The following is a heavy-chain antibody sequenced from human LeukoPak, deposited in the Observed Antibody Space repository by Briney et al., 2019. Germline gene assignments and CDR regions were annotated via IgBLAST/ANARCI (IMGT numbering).Heavy chain of an antibody. CDR2: IYYTGTT. CDR3: AREGGGDIVVVPASYSYYMDV. CDR1: GGSISSRSYY. D-gene: IGHD2-2*01. V-gene: IGHV4-39*07. Sequence: SETLSLTCTVSGGSISSRSYYWGWIRQPPGEGLEWIANIYYTGTTYYNPSLKSRVTISVDTSKNQFSLKLSSVTAADAAVYYCAREGGGDIVVVPASYSYYMDVWGKGTTVTVSS. J-gene: IGHJ6*03.